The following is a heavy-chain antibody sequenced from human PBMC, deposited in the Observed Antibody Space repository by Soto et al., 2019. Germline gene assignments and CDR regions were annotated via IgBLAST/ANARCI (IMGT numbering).Heavy chain of an antibody. D-gene: IGHD3-3*01. CDR3: ATRITVFGLLIPPFDP. V-gene: IGHV4-34*02. CDR1: GGSVNGYY. CDR2: INHTGGT. J-gene: IGHJ5*02. Sequence: QVHLQQWGAGLLKPSETLSLTCAVYGGSVNGYYWNWIRQPPGKGLEWIGEINHTGGTHYNPSLKSRVTMSVDTSKNQFSLRLSPVTAADTAIYYCATRITVFGLLIPPFDPWGQATQVTVSS.